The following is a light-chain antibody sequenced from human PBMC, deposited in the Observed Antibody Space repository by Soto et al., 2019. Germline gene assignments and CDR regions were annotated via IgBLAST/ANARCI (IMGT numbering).Light chain of an antibody. Sequence: EIVLTQSPGTLSLSPGERATLSCRASQSVSSSYLAWYQQKPGQDPRLLIYAASSRDTGIPDTFSGSGSGSEFTLTISGLEPEDVAVDYCQQYCSSPPFYPFGHGTQLESK. J-gene: IGKJ2*01. CDR2: AAS. V-gene: IGKV3-20*01. CDR1: QSVSSSY. CDR3: QQYCSSPPFYP.